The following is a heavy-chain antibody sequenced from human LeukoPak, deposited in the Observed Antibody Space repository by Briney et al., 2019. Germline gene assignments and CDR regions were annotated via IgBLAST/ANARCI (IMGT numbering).Heavy chain of an antibody. D-gene: IGHD3-22*01. J-gene: IGHJ5*02. CDR1: GGSISNYY. CDR2: IYYSGST. Sequence: SETLSLTCTVSGGSISNYYWSWIRQPPGKGLEWIGFIYYSGSTTYNPSLKSRATVSVDTSKNQFSLKLSSVTAADTAVYYCARGTMMVGPWGQGTLVTVSS. V-gene: IGHV4-59*01. CDR3: ARGTMMVGP.